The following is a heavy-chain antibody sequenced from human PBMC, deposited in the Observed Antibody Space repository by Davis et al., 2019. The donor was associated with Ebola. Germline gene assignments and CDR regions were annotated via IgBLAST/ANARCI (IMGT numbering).Heavy chain of an antibody. Sequence: SVTVSCQASGYPFTSYYMHSVRQAPGQGLEWMGIINPSGGSTSYAQKFQGRVTMTRDTSTSTVYMELSSLRSEDTAVYYCARELVPAAIPPYYHYGMDVWGQGTTVTVSS. V-gene: IGHV1-46*01. CDR3: ARELVPAAIPPYYHYGMDV. J-gene: IGHJ6*02. CDR1: GYPFTSYY. D-gene: IGHD2-2*02. CDR2: INPSGGST.